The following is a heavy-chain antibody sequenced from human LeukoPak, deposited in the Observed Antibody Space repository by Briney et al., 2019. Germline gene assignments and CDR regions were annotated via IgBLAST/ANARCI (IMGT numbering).Heavy chain of an antibody. CDR1: GFPFSSYG. D-gene: IGHD2-2*01. CDR3: AKGGYCSSTSCPTGYYFDY. J-gene: IGHJ4*02. Sequence: PGGSLRLSCAACGFPFSSYGMHWVRQAPGEGLEWGAFIRYDGSNKYYAGSVKGRFTISRDNSKNTLYLQMNSLRAEDTTVYYCAKGGYCSSTSCPTGYYFDYWGQGTLVTVSS. CDR2: IRYDGSNK. V-gene: IGHV3-30*02.